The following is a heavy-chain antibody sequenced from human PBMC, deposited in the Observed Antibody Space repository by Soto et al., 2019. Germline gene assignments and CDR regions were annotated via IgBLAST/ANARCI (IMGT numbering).Heavy chain of an antibody. V-gene: IGHV4-39*01. CDR1: GGSTQVGGYY. CDR3: ARLAYSHYST. J-gene: IGHJ4*02. Sequence: SENLSLTCPVSGGSTQVGGYYWGWIRQPTGKGREWVATIYYSGTTYYNPSIKSRLTISLDTSRNQFSLDLTSVTAADTAVYYCARLAYSHYSTWGQGTLVTSPQ. D-gene: IGHD5-12*01. CDR2: IYYSGTT.